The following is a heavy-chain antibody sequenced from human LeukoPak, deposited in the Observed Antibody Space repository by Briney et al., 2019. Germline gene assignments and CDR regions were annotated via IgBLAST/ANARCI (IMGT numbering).Heavy chain of an antibody. D-gene: IGHD6-19*01. CDR3: ARDFYTSGSGWFDP. V-gene: IGHV1-18*01. Sequence: GSSVKVSCKASGYSFTTYGITWVRQAPGQGLEWMGWISPYNGETNYAEKFQGRVTMTTDTSTSTAYMEPRSLRSDDTAVYYCARDFYTSGSGWFDPWGQGTLVTVSS. J-gene: IGHJ5*02. CDR2: ISPYNGET. CDR1: GYSFTTYG.